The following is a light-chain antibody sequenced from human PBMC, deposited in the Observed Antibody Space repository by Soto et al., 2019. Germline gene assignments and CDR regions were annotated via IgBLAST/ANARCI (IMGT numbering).Light chain of an antibody. J-gene: IGKJ2*01. V-gene: IGKV3-20*01. CDR3: QQYENSVMYT. CDR1: QSVRSSF. Sequence: EIVLTQSPGTLSLSPGERATLSCRASQSVRSSFFAWYQQKPGQAPRLLIYDVSVRATGIPDRFSGSGSGTDFTLNINRLEPEDFAVYYCQQYENSVMYTFGQGNKLEIK. CDR2: DVS.